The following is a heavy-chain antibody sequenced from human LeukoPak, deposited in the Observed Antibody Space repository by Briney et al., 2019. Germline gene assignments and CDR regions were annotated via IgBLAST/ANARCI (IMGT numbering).Heavy chain of an antibody. CDR3: ARDSNSGGYPGDYFDY. D-gene: IGHD1-26*01. J-gene: IGHJ4*02. CDR1: GFTFSSYS. CDR2: ISSSSSYI. Sequence: GGSLRLSCAASGFTFSSYSMNWVRQAPGKGLEWVSSISSSSSYIYYADSVKGRFTISRGNAKNSLYLQMNSLRAEDTAVYYCARDSNSGGYPGDYFDYWGQGTLVTVSS. V-gene: IGHV3-21*01.